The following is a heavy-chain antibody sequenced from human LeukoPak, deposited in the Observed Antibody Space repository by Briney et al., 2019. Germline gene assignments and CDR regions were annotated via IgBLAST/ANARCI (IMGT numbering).Heavy chain of an antibody. D-gene: IGHD6-19*01. CDR1: GFTFSSYS. Sequence: GGSLRLSCAASGFTFSSYSMNWVRQAPGKGLEWVSSISSSSSYIYYADSVKGRFTISRDNAKNSLYLQMNSLRAEDTAVYYCARVEEDSSGWRNYYYYYMEVWGKGTTVTVSS. J-gene: IGHJ6*03. V-gene: IGHV3-21*01. CDR2: ISSSSSYI. CDR3: ARVEEDSSGWRNYYYYYMEV.